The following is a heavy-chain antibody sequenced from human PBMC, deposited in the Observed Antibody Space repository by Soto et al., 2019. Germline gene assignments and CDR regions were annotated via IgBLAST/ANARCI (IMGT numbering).Heavy chain of an antibody. CDR2: IYYSGST. V-gene: IGHV4-61*01. Sequence: PSETLSLTCTVSGGSVSSGSYYWSWIRQPPGKGLEWIGYIYYSGSTNYNPSLKSRVTISVDTSKNQFSLKLSSVTAADTAVYYCAREGVAVAGTVAYYYYGTDVWGQGTTVTVSS. J-gene: IGHJ6*02. CDR3: AREGVAVAGTVAYYYYGTDV. CDR1: GGSVSSGSYY. D-gene: IGHD6-19*01.